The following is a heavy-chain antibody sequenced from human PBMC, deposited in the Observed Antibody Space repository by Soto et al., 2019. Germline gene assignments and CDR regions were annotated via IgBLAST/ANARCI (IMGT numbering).Heavy chain of an antibody. J-gene: IGHJ4*02. CDR2: VYYRGRS. V-gene: IGHV4-39*01. D-gene: IGHD2-8*01. CDR3: VSQRTSVLTQAYFDY. CDR1: GGSVSNSNYY. Sequence: PSLTCTVSGGSVSNSNYYWGWIRQSPGKGLEWIGSVYYRGRSYSKSSVKSRVTISVDTSKNQFSLNLNSVTASDTAVYYCVSQRTSVLTQAYFDYWGPGALVTVSS.